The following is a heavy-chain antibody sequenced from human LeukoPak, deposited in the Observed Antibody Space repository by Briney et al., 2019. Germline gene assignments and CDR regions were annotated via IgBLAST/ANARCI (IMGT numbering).Heavy chain of an antibody. CDR3: ARDSVYSSSWKYFQH. J-gene: IGHJ1*01. CDR2: ISAYNGNT. CDR1: GYTFTNYG. V-gene: IGHV1-18*01. Sequence: ASVKVSCKASGYTFTNYGISWVRQAPGQGLEWMGWISAYNGNTNYAQKLQGRVTVTTDTSTSTAYMELRSLRSDDTAVYYCARDSVYSSSWKYFQHWGQGTLVTVSS. D-gene: IGHD6-13*01.